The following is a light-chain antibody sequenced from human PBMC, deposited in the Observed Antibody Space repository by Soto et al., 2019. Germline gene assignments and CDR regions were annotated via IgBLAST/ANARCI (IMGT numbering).Light chain of an antibody. CDR1: QSVSRR. Sequence: DIQMTQSPSTLSASVGDRLTITCRASQSVSRRLGWFQQKPGKAPKLLIYDASRLESGVPSRFSGRGSGTEFTLTISSLPPDDCATYYCHTYNSYSLHTFGQGIKWEIK. CDR2: DAS. J-gene: IGKJ2*01. V-gene: IGKV1-5*01. CDR3: HTYNSYSLHT.